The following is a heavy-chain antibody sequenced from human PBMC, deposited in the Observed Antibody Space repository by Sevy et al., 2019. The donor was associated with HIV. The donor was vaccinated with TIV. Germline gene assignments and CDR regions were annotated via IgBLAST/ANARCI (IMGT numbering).Heavy chain of an antibody. CDR3: ARGKSGYGYALNY. Sequence: GGSLRLSCAASGFTVNSNYMTWVRQAPRKGLEGVSVIHSDNTTYHADSVKDRFTISRDNFKNTLYLHMSSLRAEDTAVYYCARGKSGYGYALNYWGQGTLVTVSS. V-gene: IGHV3-66*01. J-gene: IGHJ4*02. D-gene: IGHD5-18*01. CDR2: IHSDNTT. CDR1: GFTVNSNY.